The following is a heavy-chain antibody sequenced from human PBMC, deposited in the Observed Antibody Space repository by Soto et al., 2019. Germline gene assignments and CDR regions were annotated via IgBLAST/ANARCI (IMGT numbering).Heavy chain of an antibody. V-gene: IGHV4-59*01. CDR1: GVSIDNFY. CDR2: IYHSGDT. CDR3: ARGFSWFDP. J-gene: IGHJ5*02. Sequence: SETLSLTCTVSGVSIDNFYWSWIRQPPGKGLGWIAYIYHSGDTNYNPSLKSRVTISMDMSKNQFSLKLNSVSAADTAVYYCARGFSWFDPWGLGTLVTVSS.